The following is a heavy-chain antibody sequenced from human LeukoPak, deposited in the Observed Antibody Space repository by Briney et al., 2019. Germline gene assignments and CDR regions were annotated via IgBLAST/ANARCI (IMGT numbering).Heavy chain of an antibody. CDR2: ISGSGGST. CDR3: AKSSPNDYGEYLGGFPKDY. CDR1: GFTFSHYW. J-gene: IGHJ4*02. V-gene: IGHV3-23*01. D-gene: IGHD4-17*01. Sequence: GGSLRLSCAASGFTFSHYWMSRVRQAPGKGLEWVSAISGSGGSTYYADSVKGRFTISRDNSKNTLYLQMNSLRVEDTAVYYCAKSSPNDYGEYLGGFPKDYWGQGTLVTVSS.